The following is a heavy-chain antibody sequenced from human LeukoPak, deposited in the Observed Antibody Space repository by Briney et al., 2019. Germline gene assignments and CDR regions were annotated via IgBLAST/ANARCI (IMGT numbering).Heavy chain of an antibody. D-gene: IGHD4-17*01. CDR2: ISGSGGST. Sequence: GGSLRLSCAASGFTFSSYAMSWVRQAPGKGLEWVSAISGSGGSTYYADSVMGRFTISRDNSKNTLYLQMNSLRAEDTAVYYCAKGMVTTVTTGSAFDIWGQGTMVTVSS. CDR1: GFTFSSYA. CDR3: AKGMVTTVTTGSAFDI. J-gene: IGHJ3*02. V-gene: IGHV3-23*01.